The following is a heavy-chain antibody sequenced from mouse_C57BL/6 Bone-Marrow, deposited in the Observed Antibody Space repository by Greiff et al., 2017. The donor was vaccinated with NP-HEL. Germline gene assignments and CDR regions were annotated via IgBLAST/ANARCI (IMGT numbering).Heavy chain of an antibody. V-gene: IGHV2-6*03. Sequence: VKLVESGPGLVAPSQSLSITCTVSGFSLTSYGVHWVRQPPGKGLEWLVVIWSDGSTTYNSALKSRLSISKDNSKSQVFLKMNSLQTDDTAMYYCARSTVVAPYYCDYWGQGTTLTVSS. CDR3: ARSTVVAPYYCDY. J-gene: IGHJ2*01. CDR2: IWSDGST. D-gene: IGHD1-1*01. CDR1: GFSLTSYG.